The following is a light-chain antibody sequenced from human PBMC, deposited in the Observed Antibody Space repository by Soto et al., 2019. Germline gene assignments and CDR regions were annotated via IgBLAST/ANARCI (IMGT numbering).Light chain of an antibody. V-gene: IGKV3-15*01. CDR3: QQYFNWWT. CDR2: GAS. CDR1: HNVDIN. J-gene: IGKJ1*01. Sequence: IVLTHSPATLSVSLGERATLSCRASHNVDINLAWYQQRPGQAPRLLVYGASTRATDIPARFSGSGSGTEFTLTISSLQSEDFAIYYCQQYFNWWTFGQGTKVDIK.